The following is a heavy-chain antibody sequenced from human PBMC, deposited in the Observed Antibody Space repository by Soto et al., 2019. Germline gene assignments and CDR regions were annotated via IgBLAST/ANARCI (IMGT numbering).Heavy chain of an antibody. V-gene: IGHV5-51*01. CDR3: AKDVRRIAAPGYYYGMDV. J-gene: IGHJ6*02. D-gene: IGHD6-6*01. CDR2: IYPGDSDT. CDR1: GYSFTGYW. Sequence: PGESLKISCKGSGYSFTGYWIGWVRQMPGKGLEWMGIIYPGDSDTRYSPSFQGQVTISADKSISTAYLQMNSLRAEDTAVYYCAKDVRRIAAPGYYYGMDVWGQGTTVTVSS.